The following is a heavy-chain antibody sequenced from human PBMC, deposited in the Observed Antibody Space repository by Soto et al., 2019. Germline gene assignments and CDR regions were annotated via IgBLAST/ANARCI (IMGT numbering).Heavy chain of an antibody. CDR1: GYTFTGYY. CDR3: ARDPQQLRYYYYYGMDV. D-gene: IGHD1-1*01. V-gene: IGHV1-2*02. Sequence: ASVKVSCKASGYTFTGYYMHWVRQAPGQGLEWMGWINPNSGGTNYAQKFQGRVTMTRDTSISTAYMELSRLRSDDTAVYYCARDPQQLRYYYYYGMDVWGQGTTVTVSS. CDR2: INPNSGGT. J-gene: IGHJ6*02.